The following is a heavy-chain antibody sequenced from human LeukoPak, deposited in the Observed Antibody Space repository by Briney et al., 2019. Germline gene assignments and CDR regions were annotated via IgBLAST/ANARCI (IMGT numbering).Heavy chain of an antibody. CDR2: IYYSGST. CDR1: GGSISSSSYY. Sequence: SETLSLTCTVSGGSISSSSYYWGWIRQPPGKGLEWIGSIYYSGSTYYNPSLESRVTISVDTSKNQFSLKLSSVTAADTAVYYCASLTVVVPEAYYFDYWGQGTLVTVSS. CDR3: ASLTVVVPEAYYFDY. J-gene: IGHJ4*02. D-gene: IGHD2-2*01. V-gene: IGHV4-39*01.